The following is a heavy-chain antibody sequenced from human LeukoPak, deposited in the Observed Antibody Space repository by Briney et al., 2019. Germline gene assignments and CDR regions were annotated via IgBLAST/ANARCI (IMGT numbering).Heavy chain of an antibody. CDR2: ISNDESNK. D-gene: IGHD1-26*01. Sequence: PGGSLRLSCAASGFTFSSSAMHWVRQPPGKGLEWVTVISNDESNKYYADSVKGRFTISRDNAKNSLYLQMNSLRAEDTAVYYCAREWELLGYDIWGQGTMVTVSS. J-gene: IGHJ3*02. V-gene: IGHV3-30*03. CDR1: GFTFSSSA. CDR3: AREWELLGYDI.